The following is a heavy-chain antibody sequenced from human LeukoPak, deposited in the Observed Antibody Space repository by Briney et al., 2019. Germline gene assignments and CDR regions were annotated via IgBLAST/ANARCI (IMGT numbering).Heavy chain of an antibody. J-gene: IGHJ4*02. D-gene: IGHD6-13*01. V-gene: IGHV4-4*09. CDR2: IYTSGST. CDR3: AGSPIAAAAPLNHPFDY. Sequence: MEWIGYIYTSGSTNYNPSLKSRDSISVDTSKNQFSLKLSSVTAADTAVYYCAGSPIAAAAPLNHPFDYWCQGTLVTVSS.